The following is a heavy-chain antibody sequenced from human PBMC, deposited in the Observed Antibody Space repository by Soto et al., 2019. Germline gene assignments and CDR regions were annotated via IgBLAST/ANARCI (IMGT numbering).Heavy chain of an antibody. Sequence: ASVKVSCKASGFTFTSSAMQWVRQARGQRLEWIGWIVVGSGNTNYAQKFQERVTITRDMSTSTAYMELSSLRSEDTAVYYCAALEVGYLFMDVWGQGTTVTVSS. D-gene: IGHD6-25*01. CDR1: GFTFTSSA. J-gene: IGHJ6*02. CDR2: IVVGSGNT. CDR3: AALEVGYLFMDV. V-gene: IGHV1-58*02.